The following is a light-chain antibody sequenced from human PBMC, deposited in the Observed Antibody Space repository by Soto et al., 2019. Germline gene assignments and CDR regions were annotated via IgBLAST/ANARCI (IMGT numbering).Light chain of an antibody. CDR3: SSYGGTNNLV. Sequence: QSALTQPPSASGSPGQSVTISCTGTSSDIGIYNYVSWYQQHPGKAPKLMIYEVTKRPSGVPDRFSGSKSGNTASLTVSGLQAEDEAEYYCSSYGGTNNLVFGGGTKLTVL. V-gene: IGLV2-8*01. CDR1: SSDIGIYNY. J-gene: IGLJ2*01. CDR2: EVT.